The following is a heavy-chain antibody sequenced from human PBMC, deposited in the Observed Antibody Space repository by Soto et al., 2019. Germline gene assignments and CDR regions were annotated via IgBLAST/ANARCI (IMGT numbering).Heavy chain of an antibody. J-gene: IGHJ2*01. CDR3: SSDPLWCTAKVLWYYAL. D-gene: IGHD5-18*01. CDR1: GFTFSSYA. CDR2: ISYDGSNK. Sequence: QVQLVESGGGVVQPGRSLRLSCAASGFTFSSYAMHWVRQAPGKGLEWVAVISYDGSNKYYADSVKGRITISKDNSKQTLYLPNSCLRAEASGVYYLSSDPLWCTAKVLWYYALWGRGTLVTVSS. V-gene: IGHV3-30-3*01.